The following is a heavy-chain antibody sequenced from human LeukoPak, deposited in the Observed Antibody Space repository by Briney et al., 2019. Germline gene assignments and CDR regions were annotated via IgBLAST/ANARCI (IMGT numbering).Heavy chain of an antibody. CDR1: GGSFSGYY. Sequence: SETLSLTCTVYGGSFSGYYWSWIRQPPGKGLEWIGEINHSGSTNYNPSLKSRVTISVDTSKNQFSLKLSSVTAADTAVYYCARGRLRYFDWLSGAPFDYWGQGTLVTVSS. CDR2: INHSGST. CDR3: ARGRLRYFDWLSGAPFDY. V-gene: IGHV4-34*01. J-gene: IGHJ4*02. D-gene: IGHD3-9*01.